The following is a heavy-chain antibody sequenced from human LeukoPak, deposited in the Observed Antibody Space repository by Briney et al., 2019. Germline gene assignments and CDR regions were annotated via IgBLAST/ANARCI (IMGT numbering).Heavy chain of an antibody. J-gene: IGHJ3*02. V-gene: IGHV4-34*01. CDR2: INHSGST. D-gene: IGHD5-18*01. Sequence: SETLSLTCAVYGGSFSGYYWSWIRQPPGKGLEWIGEINHSGSTNYNPSLKSRVTISADTSKSQFSLKLSSVTAADTAVYYCATLWLRGLVAFDIWGQGTMVTVSS. CDR1: GGSFSGYY. CDR3: ATLWLRGLVAFDI.